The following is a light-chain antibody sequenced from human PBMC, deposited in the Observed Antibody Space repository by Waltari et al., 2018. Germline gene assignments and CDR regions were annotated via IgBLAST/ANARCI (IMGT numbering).Light chain of an antibody. V-gene: IGLV3-1*01. CDR1: NLGNQY. J-gene: IGLJ2*01. CDR3: QAWDTTTVV. CDR2: YDS. Sequence: SYELTQPPSVSVSPGQTASITCSGDNLGNQYASWYQQKPGQSPLLVIYYDSKRPSGIPERFSGSNSGNTATLTISGTQAMDEADYYCQAWDTTTVVFGGGTKVTVL.